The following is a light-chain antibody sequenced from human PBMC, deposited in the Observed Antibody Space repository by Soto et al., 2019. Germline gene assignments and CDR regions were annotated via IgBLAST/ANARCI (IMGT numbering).Light chain of an antibody. CDR2: DAS. CDR3: QQRSNWPPVT. V-gene: IGKV3-11*01. Sequence: EIVLTQSPATLSLSPGERATLSCRASQSVSSYLAWYQQKPGQAPRLLIYDASNRATGIPARFSGSGSGTDFTLTISSLEPEDCAIYYCQQRSNWPPVTFGGGTNVEIK. CDR1: QSVSSY. J-gene: IGKJ4*01.